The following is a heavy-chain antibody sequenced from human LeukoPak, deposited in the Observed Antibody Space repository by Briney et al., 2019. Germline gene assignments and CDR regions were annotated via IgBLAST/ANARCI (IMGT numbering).Heavy chain of an antibody. Sequence: GGSLRLSCAASGFRFNTYWMSWVRQAPGKGLEWVANIKQDGNEKYYADSVKGRFTISRDNSKNSLDLQMNSLRAEDTAIYYCARETVEVGGTTDFLDHWGQGALVTVSS. V-gene: IGHV3-7*01. CDR3: ARETVEVGGTTDFLDH. CDR1: GFRFNTYW. J-gene: IGHJ4*02. D-gene: IGHD1-26*01. CDR2: IKQDGNEK.